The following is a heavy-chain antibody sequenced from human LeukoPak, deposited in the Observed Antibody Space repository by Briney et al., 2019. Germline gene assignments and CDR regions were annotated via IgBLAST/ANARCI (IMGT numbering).Heavy chain of an antibody. CDR1: GFTFSSYE. Sequence: GSLRLSCAASGFTFSSYEMNWVRQAPGKELEWVSYISSSGSTIYYADSVKGRFTISRDNAKNSLYLQMNSLRAEDTAVYYCASSSWTNRYYYYGKDVWGKGTTVTVSS. J-gene: IGHJ6*04. CDR2: ISSSGSTI. D-gene: IGHD6-13*01. V-gene: IGHV3-48*03. CDR3: ASSSWTNRYYYYGKDV.